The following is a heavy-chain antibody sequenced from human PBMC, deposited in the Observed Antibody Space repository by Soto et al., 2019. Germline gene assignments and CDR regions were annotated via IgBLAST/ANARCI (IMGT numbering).Heavy chain of an antibody. V-gene: IGHV3-33*01. CDR2: IWYDGSNK. Sequence: GGSLRLSCAASGFTFSSYGMHGVRQAPGKGLEWVAVIWYDGSNKYYADSVKGRFTISRDNSKNTLYLQMNSLRAEDTAVYYCVRGASSGYDSGGDFDYWGQGTLVTVSS. CDR3: VRGASSGYDSGGDFDY. J-gene: IGHJ4*02. D-gene: IGHD5-12*01. CDR1: GFTFSSYG.